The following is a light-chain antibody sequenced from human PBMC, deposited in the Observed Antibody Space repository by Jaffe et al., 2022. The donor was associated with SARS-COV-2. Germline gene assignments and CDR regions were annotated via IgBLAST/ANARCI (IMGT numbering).Light chain of an antibody. CDR1: KLGDKY. J-gene: IGLJ2*01. CDR3: QAWDSGTVV. CDR2: QDS. V-gene: IGLV3-1*01. Sequence: SYELTQPPSVSVSPGQTASITCSGDKLGDKYTCWYQQKPGQSPVLVMYQDSKRPSGIPERFSGSSSGNTATLTISGTQAMDEADYYCQAWDSGTVVFGGGTKLTVL.